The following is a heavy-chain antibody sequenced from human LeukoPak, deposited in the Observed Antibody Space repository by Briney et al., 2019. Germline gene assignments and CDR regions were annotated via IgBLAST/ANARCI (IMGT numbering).Heavy chain of an antibody. CDR1: GFTFSSYA. CDR3: AKVAVVTAAVRGVDYYYYYYMDV. V-gene: IGHV3-30*02. Sequence: GGSLRLSCAASGFTFSSYAMSWVRQAPGKGLEWVAFIRYDGSNKYYADSVKGRFTISRDNSKNTLYLQMNSLRAEDTAVYYCAKVAVVTAAVRGVDYYYYYYMDVWGKGTTVTISS. D-gene: IGHD2-21*02. J-gene: IGHJ6*03. CDR2: IRYDGSNK.